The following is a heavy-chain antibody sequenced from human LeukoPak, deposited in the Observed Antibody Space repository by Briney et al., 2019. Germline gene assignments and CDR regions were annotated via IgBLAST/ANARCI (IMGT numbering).Heavy chain of an antibody. CDR3: ARESTAGYNSSWYGFRN. CDR2: INQDGSEK. V-gene: IGHV3-7*01. CDR1: GFTFSGYW. D-gene: IGHD6-13*01. Sequence: GGSLRLSCAASGFTFSGYWMSWVRQAPGKGLEGVANINQDGSEKYYVDSVKGRFTISRDNAKNSLFLQMGSLRVEDTAVYYCARESTAGYNSSWYGFRNWGQGTLVSVFS. J-gene: IGHJ1*01.